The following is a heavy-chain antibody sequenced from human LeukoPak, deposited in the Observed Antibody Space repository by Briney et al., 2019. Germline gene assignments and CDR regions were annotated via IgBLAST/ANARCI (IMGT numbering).Heavy chain of an antibody. D-gene: IGHD1-7*01. CDR2: INAGNGNT. CDR1: GYTFTNFP. V-gene: IGHV1-3*03. J-gene: IGHJ4*02. Sequence: ASVKVSCKASGYTFTNFPMHWVRQAPGQRLEWMGWINAGNGNTKYSQEFQGRVTITRDTSASTAYMELSSLRAEDTAVYYCARSSRELGGYAPWELMPPFDYWGQGTLVTVSS. CDR3: ARSSRELGGYAPWELMPPFDY.